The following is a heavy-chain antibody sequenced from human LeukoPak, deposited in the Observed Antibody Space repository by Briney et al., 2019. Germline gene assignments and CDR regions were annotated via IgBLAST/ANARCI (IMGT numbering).Heavy chain of an antibody. CDR3: ARRPYYYGGGGEYFDY. V-gene: IGHV3-21*01. J-gene: IGHJ4*02. Sequence: PGGSLRLSCAASGFTFSSYSMNWVRQAPGKGLDWVSSICSSSSYIYYADSVKGRFTISRDNAKNSLYLQMNSPRAEDTAVYYCARRPYYYGGGGEYFDYWGQGTLVTVSS. D-gene: IGHD3-10*01. CDR2: ICSSSSYI. CDR1: GFTFSSYS.